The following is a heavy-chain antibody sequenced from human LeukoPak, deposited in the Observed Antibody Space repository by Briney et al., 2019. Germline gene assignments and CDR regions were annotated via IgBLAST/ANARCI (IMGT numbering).Heavy chain of an antibody. CDR2: ISRNGGST. CDR3: SRGTAGYCSSTSCYHFDP. J-gene: IGHJ5*02. V-gene: IGHV3-64*01. CDR1: GFTFSSYA. D-gene: IGHD2-2*01. Sequence: GGSLRLSCAASGFTFSSYAMHWVRQAPGKGLEYVSAISRNGGSTYYANAVKGRFTIFRDNSKNTLYLQMGSMRAEDMAVYYYSRGTAGYCSSTSCYHFDPWGRGTLVTVSS.